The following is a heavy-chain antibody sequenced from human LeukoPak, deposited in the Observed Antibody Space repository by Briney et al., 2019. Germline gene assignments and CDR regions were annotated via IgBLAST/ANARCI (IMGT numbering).Heavy chain of an antibody. J-gene: IGHJ4*02. CDR1: GYTFTSHG. CDR3: AREGLGELTLDC. D-gene: IGHD3-16*01. CDR2: ISTDNGDT. Sequence: ASMKVSCRTSGYTFTSHGITWVRQAPGQGLEWMGWISTDNGDTNYAQKLQGRVTMTTDTSTSTAYMELRSLRSDDTAVYYCAREGLGELTLDCWGQGTLVTVSS. V-gene: IGHV1-18*01.